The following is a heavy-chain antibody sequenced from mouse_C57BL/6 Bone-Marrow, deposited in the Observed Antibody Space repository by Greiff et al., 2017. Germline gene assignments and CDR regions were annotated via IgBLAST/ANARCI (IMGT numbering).Heavy chain of an antibody. CDR2: ISGGGGNT. CDR3: ASRVYFDY. CDR1: GFTFSSYT. Sequence: EVNLVESGGGLVKPGGSLKLSCAASGFTFSSYTMSWVRQTPEKRLEWVATISGGGGNTYYPDSVKGRFTISRDNAKNTLYLQMSSLRSEDTALYYCASRVYFDYWGQGTTLTVSS. V-gene: IGHV5-9*01. J-gene: IGHJ2*01.